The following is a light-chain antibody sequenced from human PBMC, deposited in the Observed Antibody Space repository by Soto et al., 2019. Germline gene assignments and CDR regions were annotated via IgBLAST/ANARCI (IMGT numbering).Light chain of an antibody. V-gene: IGKV1-39*01. CDR3: QHTYRTPYT. CDR1: QSISTY. Sequence: IQMTQSPSSLSASVGDRVTITCRASQSISTYLNWYQQKPGKAPKLLISGASSLQSGVPSRFSGSGYGTDFSLTIRSLQPEDFATYYCQHTYRTPYTFGQGTKVDSK. CDR2: GAS. J-gene: IGKJ2*01.